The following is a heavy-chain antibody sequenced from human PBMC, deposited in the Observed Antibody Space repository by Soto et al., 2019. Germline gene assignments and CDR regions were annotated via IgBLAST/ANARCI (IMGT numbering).Heavy chain of an antibody. CDR2: MWPSGGT. D-gene: IGHD2-8*01. J-gene: IGHJ5*02. CDR3: ARCLHCSNGGRFDP. Sequence: SETLSLTCAVCGGSFSRYYWSWFRQPPGKGLEWIGEMWPSGGTTYNPSLQNRVTISVDNSKNHLSLTLTSVTAADTAIYYCARCLHCSNGGRFDPWGQGALVTVSS. CDR1: GGSFSRYY. V-gene: IGHV4-34*01.